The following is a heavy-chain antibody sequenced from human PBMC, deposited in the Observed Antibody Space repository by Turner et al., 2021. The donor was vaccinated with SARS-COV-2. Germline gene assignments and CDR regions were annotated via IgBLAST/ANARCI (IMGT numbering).Heavy chain of an antibody. J-gene: IGHJ4*02. CDR3: ASPFDY. Sequence: EVLLVESGGGLVQPGGSLRLSCVASGFTFSTDSMNWVRQAPGNGLEWVSYIDSSSSTIYYADSVKGRFTISRENAKNSLYLQMNSLRADDTAVYYCASPFDYWGQGTLVTVSS. V-gene: IGHV3-48*01. CDR2: IDSSSSTI. CDR1: GFTFSTDS.